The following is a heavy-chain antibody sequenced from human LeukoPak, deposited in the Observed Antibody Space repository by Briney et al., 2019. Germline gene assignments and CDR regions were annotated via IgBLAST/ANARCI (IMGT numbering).Heavy chain of an antibody. CDR3: AKVLGRNGWQIDH. J-gene: IGHJ4*02. D-gene: IGHD6-19*01. CDR2: ISGSGGNT. V-gene: IGHV3-23*01. CDR1: GFTFSSYA. Sequence: PGGSLRLSCAASGFTFSSYAMSWVRQAPGKGLEWVSAISGSGGNTYYADSVKGRFTISRDNSKNTLYLQMDSLRAEDTAVYYCAKVLGRNGWQIDHWGQGTLVTVSS.